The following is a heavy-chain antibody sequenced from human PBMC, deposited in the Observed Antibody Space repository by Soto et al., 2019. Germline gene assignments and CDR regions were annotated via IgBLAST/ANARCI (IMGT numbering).Heavy chain of an antibody. CDR2: ISFDGTNK. Sequence: PGGSLRLSCAASGFTFSTYGMHWVRQAPGKGLEWVAVISFDGTNKYYGDSVKGRFTISRDNSKNTLYLQMNSLRAEDTAVYYCAKGEIDIVVVPAGGMDVWGQGTAVTVSS. CDR3: AKGEIDIVVVPAGGMDV. J-gene: IGHJ6*02. V-gene: IGHV3-30*18. D-gene: IGHD2-2*01. CDR1: GFTFSTYG.